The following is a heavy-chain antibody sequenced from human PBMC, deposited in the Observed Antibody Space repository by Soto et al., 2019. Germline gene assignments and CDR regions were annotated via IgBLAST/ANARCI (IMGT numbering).Heavy chain of an antibody. Sequence: QLRLQESGPGLVKPSETLSLTCTVSGGSISGTAYYWAWIRQPPGKGLEWIGSIYYSGATYYSPSLKSRVTMSVDTSKNQFSLNLNSVTAADTAVYHCATNSGGLRSYFDYWGQGTPVTVSS. V-gene: IGHV4-39*01. D-gene: IGHD1-26*01. CDR2: IYYSGAT. CDR1: GGSISGTAYY. CDR3: ATNSGGLRSYFDY. J-gene: IGHJ4*02.